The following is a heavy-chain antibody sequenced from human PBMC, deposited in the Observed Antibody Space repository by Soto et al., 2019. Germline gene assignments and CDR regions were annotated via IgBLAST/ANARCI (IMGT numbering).Heavy chain of an antibody. CDR1: GGSIRDNY. J-gene: IGHJ4*02. D-gene: IGHD3-22*01. CDR2: IFYSGST. V-gene: IGHV4-59*01. Sequence: QVQLQESGPGLVKPSETLSLTCTVSGGSIRDNYWRWIRQPPGKGLEWIGYIFYSGSTNYNPSLKSRVAISXXMXKXXFSLKLTSVTAADTAVYYCARAAYYDSPGLYDFDYWGQGTLVTVSS. CDR3: ARAAYYDSPGLYDFDY.